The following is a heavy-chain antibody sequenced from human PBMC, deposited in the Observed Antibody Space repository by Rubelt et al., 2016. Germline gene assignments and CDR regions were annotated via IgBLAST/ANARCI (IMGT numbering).Heavy chain of an antibody. CDR1: GFTVRSSY. V-gene: IGHV3-53*01. D-gene: IGHD3-22*01. Sequence: GGGVAQPGGSLRLSCAASGFTVRSSYMSWFRQAPGKGLEWVSVIYSGGSTNYADSVKGRFTISRDNSKNTLYLQMNSLRAEHTAGYYCARSYSSGLDYWGQGTRVTVSS. CDR2: IYSGGST. J-gene: IGHJ4*02. CDR3: ARSYSSGLDY.